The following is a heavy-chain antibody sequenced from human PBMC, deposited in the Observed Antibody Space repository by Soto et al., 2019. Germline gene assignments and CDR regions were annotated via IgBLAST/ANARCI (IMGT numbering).Heavy chain of an antibody. CDR1: GFTFSNYG. CDR2: IWYDGNNK. CDR3: TRDHIVAGGD. Sequence: QVQLVESGGGVVQPGWSLRLSCEASGFTFSNYGMHWVRQAPDKGLEWVAVIWYDGNNKYYADSVKGRFTISRDNSRNTLYLQMDSLRVEDTAIYYCTRDHIVAGGDWGQGTLVTVSS. J-gene: IGHJ4*02. V-gene: IGHV3-33*01. D-gene: IGHD5-12*01.